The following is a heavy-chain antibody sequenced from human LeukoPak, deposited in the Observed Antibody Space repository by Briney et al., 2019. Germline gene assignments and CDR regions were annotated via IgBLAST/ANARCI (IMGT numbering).Heavy chain of an antibody. CDR3: ARDRETYYDFWSGYYVI. V-gene: IGHV1-2*02. J-gene: IGHJ4*02. Sequence: GASVKVSCKASGYTFTGYYMHWVRQAPGQGLEWMGWINPNSGGTNYAQKFQGRVTMTRDTSISTAYMELSRLRSDDTAVYYCARDRETYYDFWSGYYVIWGQGTLVTVSS. CDR1: GYTFTGYY. CDR2: INPNSGGT. D-gene: IGHD3-3*01.